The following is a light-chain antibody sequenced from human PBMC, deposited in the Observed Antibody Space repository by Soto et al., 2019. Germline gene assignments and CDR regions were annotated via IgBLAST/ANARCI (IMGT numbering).Light chain of an antibody. V-gene: IGKV3-15*01. CDR1: QSVSSN. CDR3: QQYNKWPPWT. Sequence: EIVMTQSPATLSMSPGERATLSCRASQSVSSNLAWYQQKPGQAPRLLIYGASTRATGIPARFSGSGSGTEFTLTISSLQSEDVAVYYCQQYNKWPPWTFGQGTKVEIK. J-gene: IGKJ1*01. CDR2: GAS.